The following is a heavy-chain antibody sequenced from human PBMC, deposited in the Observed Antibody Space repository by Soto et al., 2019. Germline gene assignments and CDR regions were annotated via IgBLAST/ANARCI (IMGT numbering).Heavy chain of an antibody. CDR2: IYYSGST. CDR1: GGSISSYY. J-gene: IGHJ6*03. D-gene: IGHD4-17*01. Sequence: TLSLTCTVSGGSISSYYWSWIRQPPGKGLEWIGYIYYSGSTNYNPSLKSRVTISVDTSKNQFSLKLSSVTAADTAVYYCARDFYGDSAYYYMDVWGKGTTVTVSS. V-gene: IGHV4-59*01. CDR3: ARDFYGDSAYYYMDV.